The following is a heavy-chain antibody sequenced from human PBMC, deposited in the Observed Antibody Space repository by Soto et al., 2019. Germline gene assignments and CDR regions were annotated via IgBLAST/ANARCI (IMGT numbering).Heavy chain of an antibody. CDR2: ISGSGGST. J-gene: IGHJ4*02. CDR3: AKDPPGGYCSGGSCYYFDY. V-gene: IGHV3-23*01. D-gene: IGHD2-15*01. Sequence: EVQLLESGGGLVQPGGSLRLSCAASGFTFSSYAMSWVRQAPGKGLEWVSAISGSGGSTYYADSVKGRFTISRDNSKNTLYLQMNGLRAEDTAVYYCAKDPPGGYCSGGSCYYFDYWGQGTLVTVSS. CDR1: GFTFSSYA.